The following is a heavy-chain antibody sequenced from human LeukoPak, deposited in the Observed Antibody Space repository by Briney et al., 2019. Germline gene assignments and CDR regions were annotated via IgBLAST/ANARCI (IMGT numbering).Heavy chain of an antibody. CDR1: GYTFTSYD. J-gene: IGHJ6*03. V-gene: IGHV1-8*01. Sequence: GASVKVSCKASGYTFTSYDINWVRQATGQGLEWMGWMNPNSGNTGYAQEFQGRVTITRDTSASTAYMELSSLRSEDMAVYYCARGDVDPINYYYYMDVWGKGTTVTVSS. CDR2: MNPNSGNT. D-gene: IGHD5-12*01. CDR3: ARGDVDPINYYYYMDV.